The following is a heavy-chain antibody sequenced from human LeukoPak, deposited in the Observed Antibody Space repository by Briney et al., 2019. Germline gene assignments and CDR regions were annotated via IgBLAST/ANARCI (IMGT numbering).Heavy chain of an antibody. V-gene: IGHV3-53*01. J-gene: IGHJ4*02. CDR2: LYRGDST. Sequence: GGSLRLSCAASGFTVSSSYMYWVRQAPGKGLEWVSFLYRGDSTYYAESVRGRFTISRDNSKTTLYLLMNSLIPEDTAVYYCAREVVSSPSYFDSWGQGTLVTVSS. D-gene: IGHD2-15*01. CDR3: AREVVSSPSYFDS. CDR1: GFTVSSSY.